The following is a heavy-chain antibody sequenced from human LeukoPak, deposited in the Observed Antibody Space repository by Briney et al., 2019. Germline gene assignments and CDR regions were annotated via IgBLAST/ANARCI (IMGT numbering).Heavy chain of an antibody. CDR1: GFTFSSYS. V-gene: IGHV3-7*01. CDR2: INKDGGVK. CDR3: AGEVMGDAFDM. Sequence: GGSLRLSCAASGFTFSSYSMNRVRQAPGKGLEWVANINKDGGVKQYVGSVRGRFTVSRDNAKNSVYLQMNRLRDEDTAVYYCAGEVMGDAFDMWGQGTMVTVAS. J-gene: IGHJ3*02. D-gene: IGHD3-16*01.